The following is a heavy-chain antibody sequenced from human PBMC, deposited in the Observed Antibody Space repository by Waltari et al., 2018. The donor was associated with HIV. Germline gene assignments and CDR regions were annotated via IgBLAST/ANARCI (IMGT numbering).Heavy chain of an antibody. J-gene: IGHJ4*02. Sequence: QIQLVQSGTEVKNPGASVKVSCKASGYTFTNYGVPWVRQAPGKGLEWMGWINAYNGNTNYAHKLQGRFTMTTDPSTSTAYIEMRSLTSDDTAVYYCARGGVTGEIDYWGQGTLVIVSS. V-gene: IGHV1-18*01. CDR2: INAYNGNT. CDR1: GYTFTNYG. CDR3: ARGGVTGEIDY. D-gene: IGHD7-27*01.